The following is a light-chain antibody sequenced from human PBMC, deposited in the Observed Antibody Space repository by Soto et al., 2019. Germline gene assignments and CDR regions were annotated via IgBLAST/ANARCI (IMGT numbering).Light chain of an antibody. Sequence: AVLLTQSPSSFSASTGDRATITCPASQDIHNYLAWYQQVPGKAPKLLLYAASILQTGVPSRFSGSGSGTDFTLTIDGLQSEDFATYFCQHYYNYPWTFGQGTTVE. V-gene: IGKV1-8*01. CDR1: QDIHNY. J-gene: IGKJ1*01. CDR2: AAS. CDR3: QHYYNYPWT.